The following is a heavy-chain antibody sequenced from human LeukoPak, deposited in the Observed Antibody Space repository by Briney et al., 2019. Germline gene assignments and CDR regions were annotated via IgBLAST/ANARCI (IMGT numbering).Heavy chain of an antibody. CDR2: ISGSGGST. CDR3: AREQPGSSFDY. V-gene: IGHV3-23*01. CDR1: GFTFSSYA. D-gene: IGHD6-13*01. J-gene: IGHJ4*02. Sequence: GGSLRLSCAASGFTFSSYAMSWVRQAPGKGLEWVSAISGSGGSTYYADSVKGRFTISRDNSKSTVYLQMDSLRAEDTAVYYCAREQPGSSFDYWGQGTLVTVSS.